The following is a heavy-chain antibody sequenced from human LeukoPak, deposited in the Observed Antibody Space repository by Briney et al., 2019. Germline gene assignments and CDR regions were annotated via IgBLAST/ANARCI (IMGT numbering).Heavy chain of an antibody. CDR2: IYTSGST. V-gene: IGHV4-61*02. J-gene: IGHJ4*02. Sequence: PSETLSLTCTVSGGSISSGSYYWSWIRQPAGKGLEWIGRIYTSGSTNYNPSLKSRVTISVDTSKNQFSLKLSSVTAADTAVYYCARGAAGTDYWGQGTLVTVSS. CDR1: GGSISSGSYY. D-gene: IGHD6-19*01. CDR3: ARGAAGTDY.